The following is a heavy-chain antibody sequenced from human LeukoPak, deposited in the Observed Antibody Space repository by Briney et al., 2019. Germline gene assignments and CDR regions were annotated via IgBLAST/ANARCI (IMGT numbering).Heavy chain of an antibody. CDR2: IIPIFGTA. CDR3: ARDCSGGSCYQRRGFDY. CDR1: GGTFSSYA. J-gene: IGHJ4*02. D-gene: IGHD2-15*01. V-gene: IGHV1-69*06. Sequence: GASVKVSCKASGGTFSSYAISWVRQAPGQGLEWMGGIIPIFGTANYAQKFQGRVTITADKSTSTAYVELSSLRSEDTAVYYCARDCSGGSCYQRRGFDYWGQGTLVTVSS.